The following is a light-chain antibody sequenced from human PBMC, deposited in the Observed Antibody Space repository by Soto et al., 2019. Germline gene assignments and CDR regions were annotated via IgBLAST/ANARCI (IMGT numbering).Light chain of an antibody. Sequence: DIHMTPSSSPLSPSVGDSVTSTCRASQGISNYLARYQQKPGKAPKLLVYSASTLQSGVPSRFSASGSATDFTLTISSLHPDDFATYYCQQYNSYSPTFGQGTKVDIK. CDR3: QQYNSYSPT. CDR2: SAS. CDR1: QGISNY. J-gene: IGKJ1*01. V-gene: IGKV1-27*01.